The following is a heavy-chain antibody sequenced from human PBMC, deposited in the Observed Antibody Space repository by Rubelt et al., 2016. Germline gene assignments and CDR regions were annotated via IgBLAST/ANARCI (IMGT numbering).Heavy chain of an antibody. D-gene: IGHD4-11*01. J-gene: IGHJ3*02. CDR3: ARGARRYSMDPRNAFDI. Sequence: QVQLVQSGAEVKKPGASVKVSCKASGYTFTSYGISWVRQAPGQGLEWMGWISAYNGNTNYAQRRQGMVTRTTDTSTSTAYMELRSLGSDATAVYYCARGARRYSMDPRNAFDIWGQGTMVTVSS. CDR2: ISAYNGNT. CDR1: GYTFTSYG. V-gene: IGHV1-18*01.